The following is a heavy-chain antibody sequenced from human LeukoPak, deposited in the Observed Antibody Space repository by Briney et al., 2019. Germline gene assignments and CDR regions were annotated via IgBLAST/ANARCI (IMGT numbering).Heavy chain of an antibody. D-gene: IGHD3-22*01. CDR1: GDSHDNYW. J-gene: IGHJ4*02. CDR2: RYYSGNT. V-gene: IGHV4-39*01. CDR3: ARHMGGYFSRLFDS. Sequence: KPSETLSLTCTVSGDSHDNYWWGYIRQPPGKGLEWIGSRYYSGNTYYNPSLESRVTISIDTSKNQFSLKLTSVTAADTAIYYCARHMGGYFSRLFDSWGQGTLVIVSS.